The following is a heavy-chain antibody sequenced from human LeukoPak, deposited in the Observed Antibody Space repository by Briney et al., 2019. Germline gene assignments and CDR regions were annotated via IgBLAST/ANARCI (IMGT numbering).Heavy chain of an antibody. CDR2: ISSSSSYI. CDR1: GFTFSSYS. D-gene: IGHD3-3*01. CDR3: AVLRLLERYRRTLVFDY. J-gene: IGHJ4*02. V-gene: IGHV3-21*01. Sequence: GGSLRLSCAASGFTFSSYSMNWVRQAPGKGLEWVSSISSSSSYIYYADSVKGRFTISTDNANNSLYLQMNRLRGEDTAVYYCAVLRLLERYRRTLVFDYWGQGTLVTVSS.